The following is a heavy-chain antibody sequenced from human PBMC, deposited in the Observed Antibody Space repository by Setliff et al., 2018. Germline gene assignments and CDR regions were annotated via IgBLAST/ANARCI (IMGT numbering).Heavy chain of an antibody. V-gene: IGHV3-23*01. CDR2: ISSTITST. CDR1: GFTFSSYG. J-gene: IGHJ6*02. D-gene: IGHD3-9*01. Sequence: GGSLRLSCAASGFTFSSYGMHWVRQAPGKGLEWVSAISSTITSTYYADSVKGRFTTSRDNSKNTLYLQMNSLRAEDTAVYYCAKHGAYNDFLTGYNFYYDMDVWGQGTTVTVSS. CDR3: AKHGAYNDFLTGYNFYYDMDV.